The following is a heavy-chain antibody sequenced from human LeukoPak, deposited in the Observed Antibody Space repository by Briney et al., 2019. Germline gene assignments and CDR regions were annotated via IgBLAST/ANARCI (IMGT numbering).Heavy chain of an antibody. D-gene: IGHD4-17*01. CDR1: GFTFSSYA. Sequence: AGGSLRLSCAASGFTFSSYAMSWVRQAPGKGLEWVAVISDDGNSQCYADSVKGRFTISRDNSKNTLYLQMNSLRAEDTAVYFCARNEYGDYYFDYWGQGTLVTVSS. V-gene: IGHV3-30*04. J-gene: IGHJ4*02. CDR2: ISDDGNSQ. CDR3: ARNEYGDYYFDY.